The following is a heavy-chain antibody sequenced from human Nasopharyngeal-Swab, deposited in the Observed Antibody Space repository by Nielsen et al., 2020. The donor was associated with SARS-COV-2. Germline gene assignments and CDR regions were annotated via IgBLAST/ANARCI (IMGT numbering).Heavy chain of an antibody. Sequence: WIRQPPGKGLEWFSLISGDGGSTYYADSVKGRFTISRDNSKNSLYLQMNSLRTEDTALYYCAKAHCSSTSCYHRGGPMDVWGKGTTVTVSS. J-gene: IGHJ6*03. V-gene: IGHV3-43*02. CDR3: AKAHCSSTSCYHRGGPMDV. CDR2: ISGDGGST. D-gene: IGHD2-2*01.